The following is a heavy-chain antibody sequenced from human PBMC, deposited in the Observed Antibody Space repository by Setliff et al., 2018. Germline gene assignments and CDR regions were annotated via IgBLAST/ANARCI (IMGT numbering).Heavy chain of an antibody. CDR2: VFYNGAA. CDR3: ARDDTYDFWGGHGHLDS. J-gene: IGHJ4*02. CDR1: GDSISDAS. V-gene: IGHV4-59*12. Sequence: SETLSLTCTVSGDSISDASIMAWIRQPPGKGLEFIGYVFYNGAAKYDPSLKSRVTISLDKSKNQFSLELSSVTAADTAVYYCARDDTYDFWGGHGHLDSWGQGILVTVSS. D-gene: IGHD3-3*01.